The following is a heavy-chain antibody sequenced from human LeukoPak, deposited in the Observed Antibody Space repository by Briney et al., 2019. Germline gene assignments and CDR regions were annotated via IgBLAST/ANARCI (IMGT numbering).Heavy chain of an antibody. D-gene: IGHD2-15*01. J-gene: IGHJ4*02. CDR1: GFTFRSYC. CDR3: SKSGYSNGYDY. V-gene: IGHV3-74*03. CDR2: ISPDGNAT. Sequence: GGSLRLSCAASGFTFRSYCMNWVRQVPGKGLMSVSRISPDGNATAYADSVKGRFTISRDNAKNTLYLEMNSLTAEDTALYYCSKSGYSNGYDYWGQGTLVTVSS.